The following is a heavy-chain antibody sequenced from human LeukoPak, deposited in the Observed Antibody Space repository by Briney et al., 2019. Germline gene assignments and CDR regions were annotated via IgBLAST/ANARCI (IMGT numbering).Heavy chain of an antibody. J-gene: IGHJ4*02. D-gene: IGHD2-2*01. CDR1: GFTFSNYA. CDR2: ISGSGGST. CDR3: ARTRAGYCSSTSCPIFRSTTNTGYYFDS. V-gene: IGHV3-23*01. Sequence: PGGSLRLSCAASGFTFSNYAMTWVRQAPGKGLEWVSSISGSGGSTYYADSVKGRFTISRDNAKNSLYLQMNSLRAEDTAVYYCARTRAGYCSSTSCPIFRSTTNTGYYFDSWGQGTLVTVPS.